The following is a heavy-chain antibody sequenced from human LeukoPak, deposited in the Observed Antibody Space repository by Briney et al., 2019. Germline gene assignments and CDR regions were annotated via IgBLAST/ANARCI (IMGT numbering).Heavy chain of an antibody. V-gene: IGHV4-39*07. CDR2: IYYSGST. Sequence: SETLSLTCTVPGGSISSSSYYWGWIRQSPGKGLEWIASIYYSGSTYYNPSLKSRVTISVDTSKNQLSLKLNSVTAADTAVYYCAPGGYIGYGHAFDIWGQGTMVTVSS. CDR3: APGGYIGYGHAFDI. D-gene: IGHD5-12*01. CDR1: GGSISSSSYY. J-gene: IGHJ3*02.